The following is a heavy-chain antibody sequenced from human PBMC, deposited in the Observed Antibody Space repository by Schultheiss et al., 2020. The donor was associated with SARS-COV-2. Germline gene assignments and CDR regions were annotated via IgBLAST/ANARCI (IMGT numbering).Heavy chain of an antibody. CDR2: IWYDGSNK. D-gene: IGHD4-23*01. CDR3: ARDRDYGGNGDYYYYYYMDV. Sequence: GGSLRLSCAASGFTFSSYGMHWVRQAPGKGLEWVAVIWYDGSNKYYADSVKGRFTISRDNSKNTLYLQMNSLRAEDTAVYYCARDRDYGGNGDYYYYYYMDVWGKGTTVTVSS. V-gene: IGHV3-33*01. CDR1: GFTFSSYG. J-gene: IGHJ6*03.